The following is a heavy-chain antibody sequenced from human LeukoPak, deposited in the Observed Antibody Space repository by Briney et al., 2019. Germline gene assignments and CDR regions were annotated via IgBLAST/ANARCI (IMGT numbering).Heavy chain of an antibody. J-gene: IGHJ4*02. CDR1: GGSISSSGYY. Sequence: PSETLSLTCTVSGGSISSSGYYWGWSRQPPGKGLECSGSIYYSGSTQYNPSLKSRVTISVDTSKIQFSRKLRSVTAADTAVYYCATSPQYGGYWGQGTLVTVSS. CDR2: IYYSGST. V-gene: IGHV4-39*01. CDR3: ATSPQYGGY. D-gene: IGHD4-23*01.